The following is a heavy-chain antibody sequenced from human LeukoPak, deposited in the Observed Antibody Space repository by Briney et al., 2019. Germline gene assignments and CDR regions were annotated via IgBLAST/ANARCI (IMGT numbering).Heavy chain of an antibody. CDR3: ARIGYYYGAGSYPYFDY. J-gene: IGHJ4*02. CDR2: IYTSGST. Sequence: SEPLSLTCTVSGGSISSGSYYWSWIRQPAGKGLEWIGRIYTSGSTNYNPSLKSRVTISVDTSKNQFSLKLSSVTAADTAVYYCARIGYYYGAGSYPYFDYWGQGTLVTVSS. D-gene: IGHD3-10*01. V-gene: IGHV4-61*02. CDR1: GGSISSGSYY.